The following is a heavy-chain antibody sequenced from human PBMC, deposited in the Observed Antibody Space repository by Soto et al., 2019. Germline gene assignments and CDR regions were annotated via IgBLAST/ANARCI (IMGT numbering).Heavy chain of an antibody. Sequence: SGGSLRLSCAASGFICGSYDMSWVRQAPGKGLEWVSTILVDGRTFYVDSVKGRFTISRDSSQNTVYLQMNSLTAGDTALYYGAKATATGGGAFDICGQGTKVTVSS. V-gene: IGHV3-23*01. D-gene: IGHD2-8*02. CDR3: AKATATGGGAFDI. CDR2: ILVDGRT. J-gene: IGHJ3*02. CDR1: GFICGSYD.